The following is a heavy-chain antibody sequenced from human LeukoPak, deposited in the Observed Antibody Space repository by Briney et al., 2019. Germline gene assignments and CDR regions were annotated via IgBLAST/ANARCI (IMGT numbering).Heavy chain of an antibody. V-gene: IGHV3-23*01. CDR3: AKANSSGWWEGYYFDY. CDR2: ISGSGGSI. J-gene: IGHJ4*02. CDR1: GFTFSSDA. D-gene: IGHD6-19*01. Sequence: QTGGSLRLSCAASGFTFSSDAVSWVRQAPGKGLEWVSAISGSGGSIYYADSVKDRFTISRDNSKNTLYLQMDSLRAEDTAVYYFAKANSSGWWEGYYFDYWGQGTLVTVSS.